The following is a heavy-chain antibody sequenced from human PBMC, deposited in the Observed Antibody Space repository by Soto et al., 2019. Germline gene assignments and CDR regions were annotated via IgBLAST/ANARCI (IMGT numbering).Heavy chain of an antibody. D-gene: IGHD1-20*01. Sequence: ASVKVSCKASGYTFTRYGISWVRQAPGQGLEWMGWISVYNGNTNYAQKVQGRVTMTTDTSTSTVYMELWSLRSDDTAVYYCARGVTNWNPQQGFDYWGQGTLVTVSS. CDR3: ARGVTNWNPQQGFDY. V-gene: IGHV1-18*01. CDR1: GYTFTRYG. CDR2: ISVYNGNT. J-gene: IGHJ4*02.